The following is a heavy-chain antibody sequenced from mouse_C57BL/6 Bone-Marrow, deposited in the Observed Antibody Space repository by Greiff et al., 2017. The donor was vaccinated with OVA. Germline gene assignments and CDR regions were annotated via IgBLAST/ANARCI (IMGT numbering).Heavy chain of an antibody. CDR1: GFTFSDYG. V-gene: IGHV5-17*01. D-gene: IGHD4-1*01. CDR3: ARLGPFGY. J-gene: IGHJ2*01. Sequence: EVKLVESGGGLVKPGGSLKLSCAASGFTFSDYGMHWVRQAPEKGLEWVAYISSGSSTIYYADTVKGRFTISRDNAKNTLFLQMTSLRSEDTAMYYCARLGPFGYWGQGTTLTVSS. CDR2: ISSGSSTI.